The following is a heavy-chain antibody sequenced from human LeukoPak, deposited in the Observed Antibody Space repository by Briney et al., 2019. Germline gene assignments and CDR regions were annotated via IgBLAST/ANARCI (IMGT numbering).Heavy chain of an antibody. Sequence: GGSLRLSCSASGFSLRKYEMNWVRQAPGKGLEWISYMSPESTAIYYSDSVDGRFTMSRDNAKNSVHLQMTSLRADDTALYFCAREPAGLFFDANGYLDLWGQGALVSVSS. CDR1: GFSLRKYE. V-gene: IGHV3-48*03. CDR3: AREPAGLFFDANGYLDL. D-gene: IGHD3/OR15-3a*01. J-gene: IGHJ4*02. CDR2: MSPESTAI.